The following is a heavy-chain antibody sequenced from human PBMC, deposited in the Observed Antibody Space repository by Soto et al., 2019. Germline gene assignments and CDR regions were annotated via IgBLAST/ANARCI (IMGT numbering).Heavy chain of an antibody. J-gene: IGHJ5*02. Sequence: SETLSLTCTVSGGSVSSGSYYWSWIRQPPGKGLEWIGYIYYSGSTNYNPSLKSRVTISVDTSKNQFSLKLSSVTAADTAVYYCARTFRGYSYGYFVWLDPWGQGTLVTVSS. CDR2: IYYSGST. CDR3: ARTFRGYSYGYFVWLDP. V-gene: IGHV4-61*01. CDR1: GGSVSSGSYY. D-gene: IGHD5-18*01.